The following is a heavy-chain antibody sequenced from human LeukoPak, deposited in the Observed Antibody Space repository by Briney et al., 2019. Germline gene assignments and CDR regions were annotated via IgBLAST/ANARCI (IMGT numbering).Heavy chain of an antibody. Sequence: GGSLRLSCAASGFTFSSYSMNWVRQAPGKGLEWVSSISSSSSYIYYGDSVKGRFTVSRDNAKDSLYLQMNRLRAEDTAVYYCARVWLGYNYGSGMDVWGQGTTVTVSS. V-gene: IGHV3-21*01. CDR3: ARVWLGYNYGSGMDV. CDR2: ISSSSSYI. J-gene: IGHJ6*02. D-gene: IGHD5-18*01. CDR1: GFTFSSYS.